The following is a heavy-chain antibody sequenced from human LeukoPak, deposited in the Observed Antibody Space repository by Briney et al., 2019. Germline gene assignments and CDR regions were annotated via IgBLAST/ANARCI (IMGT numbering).Heavy chain of an antibody. Sequence: GESLRLSCAASGFTLSSNWMHWVRQPPGKGLVWVSPFTSDGRRTSYADSVKGRFPISRHNAENTVYLQMNSRRAEDPAVYYCANNIRGPPGGWGRGTLVTVSS. D-gene: IGHD3-16*01. J-gene: IGHJ4*02. V-gene: IGHV3-74*01. CDR1: GFTLSSNW. CDR2: FTSDGRRT. CDR3: ANNIRGPPGG.